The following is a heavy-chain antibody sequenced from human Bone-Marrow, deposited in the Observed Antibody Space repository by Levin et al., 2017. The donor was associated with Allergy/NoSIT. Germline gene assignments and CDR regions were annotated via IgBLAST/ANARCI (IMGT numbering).Heavy chain of an antibody. J-gene: IGHJ6*02. CDR3: AREETIFGVVINYYGMDV. D-gene: IGHD3-3*01. V-gene: IGHV3-30*04. CDR2: ISYDGSNK. CDR1: GFTFSSYA. Sequence: TGGSLRLSCAASGFTFSSYAMHWVRQAPGKGLEWVAVISYDGSNKYYADSVKGRFTISRDNSKNTLYLQMNSLRAEDTAVYYCAREETIFGVVINYYGMDVWGQGTTVTVSS.